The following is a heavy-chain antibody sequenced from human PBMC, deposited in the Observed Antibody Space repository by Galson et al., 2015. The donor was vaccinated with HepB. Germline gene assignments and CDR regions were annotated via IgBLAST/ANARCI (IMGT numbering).Heavy chain of an antibody. V-gene: IGHV3-30*18. Sequence: SLRLSCAASGFTFSSYGMHWVRQAPGKGLEWVAVISYDGSNKYYADSVKGRFTISRDNSKNTLYLQMNSLRAEDTAVYYCAKAQYASAGAFDYWGQGTLVTVSS. D-gene: IGHD2-2*01. CDR1: GFTFSSYG. CDR2: ISYDGSNK. CDR3: AKAQYASAGAFDY. J-gene: IGHJ4*02.